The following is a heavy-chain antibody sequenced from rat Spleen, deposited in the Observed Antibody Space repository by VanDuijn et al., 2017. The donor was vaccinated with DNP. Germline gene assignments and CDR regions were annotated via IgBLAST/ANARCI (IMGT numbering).Heavy chain of an antibody. CDR2: ISPSGSRP. J-gene: IGHJ2*01. Sequence: EVQLVESGGDLVQPGRSLKVSCVVSGFTFNNYWMTWVRQAPTKGLEWVAAISPSGSRPYSPDSVKGRFTISRDTAKSSLYLQMNSLKSEDTATYYCAKNSGYYFDYWGQGVMVTVSS. CDR3: AKNSGYYFDY. CDR1: GFTFNNYW. D-gene: IGHD4-3*01. V-gene: IGHV5-31*01.